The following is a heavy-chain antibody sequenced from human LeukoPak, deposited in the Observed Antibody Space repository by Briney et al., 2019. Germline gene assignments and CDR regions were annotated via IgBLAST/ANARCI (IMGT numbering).Heavy chain of an antibody. V-gene: IGHV3-30*18. CDR1: GITFSSYG. CDR3: AKDPRDCGDCAPTYYFDY. J-gene: IGHJ4*02. D-gene: IGHD4-17*01. Sequence: GRSLRLSCAASGITFSSYGMHWVRQAPGKGLEWVAVISYDGNNNHYADSVKGRFTISRDNSKNTLYLQMNSLRAEDTAVYYCAKDPRDCGDCAPTYYFDYWGQGTLVTVSS. CDR2: ISYDGNNN.